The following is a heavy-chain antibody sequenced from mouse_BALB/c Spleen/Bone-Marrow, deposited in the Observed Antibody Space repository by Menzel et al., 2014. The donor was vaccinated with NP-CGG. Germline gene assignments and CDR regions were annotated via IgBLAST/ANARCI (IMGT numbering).Heavy chain of an antibody. Sequence: VQLQQSGPELVKPGASMKISCKASGYSFTGYTMNWVKQNHGKNLERIGLINPYNGGTTYNQQFKGKATLTVDKSSSTAFMELLSLTSEDSAVYCCARPGPYYGNYYYAMDYLGQGTSVTVSS. CDR1: GYSFTGYT. CDR3: ARPGPYYGNYYYAMDY. D-gene: IGHD2-10*01. V-gene: IGHV1-18*01. J-gene: IGHJ4*01. CDR2: INPYNGGT.